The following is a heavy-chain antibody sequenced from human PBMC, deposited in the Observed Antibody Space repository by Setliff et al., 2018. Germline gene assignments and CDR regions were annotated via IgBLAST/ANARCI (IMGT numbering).Heavy chain of an antibody. V-gene: IGHV3-7*03. J-gene: IGHJ3*02. D-gene: IGHD3-3*01. CDR1: GFTFSSYW. CDR3: VRARTTNYDFWSGLNAFDI. CDR2: IKQDGSDK. Sequence: GGSLRLSCAASGFTFSSYWMSWVRQAPGKGPEWVANIKQDGSDKYYVDSVKGRFTISRDNAKNSLSLQMNSLRAEDTAVYYCVRARTTNYDFWSGLNAFDIWGQGTMVTVSS.